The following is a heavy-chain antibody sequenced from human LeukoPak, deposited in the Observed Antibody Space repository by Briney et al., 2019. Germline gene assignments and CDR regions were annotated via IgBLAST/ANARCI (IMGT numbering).Heavy chain of an antibody. CDR2: LTWDGGRT. V-gene: IGHV3-43*01. J-gene: IGHJ5*01. D-gene: IGHD2-2*01. Sequence: GGSLRLSCAASGFTFDDYTMHWVRQAPGRGLEWVSLLTWDGGRTYYAGSVKGRFTISRDNSKNTLYLQMNSLRTEDTALYYCARTPQKYCGSTSCFNWFDSWGQGTLVTVSS. CDR1: GFTFDDYT. CDR3: ARTPQKYCGSTSCFNWFDS.